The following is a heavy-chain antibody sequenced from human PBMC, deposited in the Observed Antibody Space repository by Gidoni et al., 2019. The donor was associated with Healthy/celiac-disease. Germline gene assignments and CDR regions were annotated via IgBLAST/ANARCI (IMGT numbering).Heavy chain of an antibody. CDR3: AREARVRYDYYMDV. V-gene: IGHV4-30-4*01. D-gene: IGHD3-10*01. CDR2: IYYSGST. CDR1: GGSISSGDYY. J-gene: IGHJ6*03. Sequence: QVQLQESGPGLVKPSQTLSLTCTVSGGSISSGDYYWSWIRQPPGKALEWIWYIYYSGSTYYNPSLKSRVTISVDTSKNQFSLKLSSVTAADTAVYYCAREARVRYDYYMDVWGKGTTVTVSS.